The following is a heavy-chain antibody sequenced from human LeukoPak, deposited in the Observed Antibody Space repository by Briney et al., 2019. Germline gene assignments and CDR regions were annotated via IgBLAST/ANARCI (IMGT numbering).Heavy chain of an antibody. CDR2: ISWNSGSI. CDR1: GFTFEDYA. V-gene: IGHV3-9*01. CDR3: AKDMSAGTAMVAFDYYYYGMDV. D-gene: IGHD5-18*01. J-gene: IGHJ6*02. Sequence: GRSLRLSCAASGFTFEDYAMHWVRQAPGKGLEWVSGISWNSGSIGYADSVKGRFTISRDNAKNSLYLQMNSLRAEDTALYYCAKDMSAGTAMVAFDYYYYGMDVWGQGTTVTVSS.